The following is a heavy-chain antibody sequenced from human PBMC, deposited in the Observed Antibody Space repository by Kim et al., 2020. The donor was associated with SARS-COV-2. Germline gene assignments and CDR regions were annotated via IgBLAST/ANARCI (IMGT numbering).Heavy chain of an antibody. Sequence: SETLSLTCTVSGGSVSSGSYYWSWIRQPPGKGLEWIGYIYYSGSTNYNPSLKSRVTISVDTSKNQFSLKLSSVTAADTAVYYCARDGAAHFDYWGQGTL. CDR2: IYYSGST. CDR1: GGSVSSGSYY. CDR3: ARDGAAHFDY. D-gene: IGHD1-26*01. V-gene: IGHV4-61*01. J-gene: IGHJ4*02.